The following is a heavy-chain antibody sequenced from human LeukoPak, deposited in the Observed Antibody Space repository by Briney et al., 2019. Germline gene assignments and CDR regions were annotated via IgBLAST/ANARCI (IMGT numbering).Heavy chain of an antibody. Sequence: GSSVKVSCKASGGTFSSYAISWVRQAPGQGLEWMGGIIPIFGTANYAQKFQGRVTITTDESTSTAYMELSSLRSEDAAVHYCAKDNRSGAVTYWGQGTLVTVSS. CDR3: AKDNRSGAVTY. J-gene: IGHJ4*02. CDR2: IIPIFGTA. V-gene: IGHV1-69*05. CDR1: GGTFSSYA. D-gene: IGHD4-17*01.